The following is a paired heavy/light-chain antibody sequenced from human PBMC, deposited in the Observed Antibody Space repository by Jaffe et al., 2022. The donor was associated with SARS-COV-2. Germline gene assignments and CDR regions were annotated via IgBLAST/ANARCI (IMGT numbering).Light chain of an antibody. J-gene: IGKJ3*01. CDR2: AAS. CDR1: QGISSY. Sequence: AIRMTQSPSSFSASTGDRVTITCRASQGISSYLAWYQQKPGKAPKLLIYAASTLQSGVPSRFSGSGSGTDFTLTISCLQSEDFATYYCQQYYSYPRTFGPGTKVDIK. CDR3: QQYYSYPRT. V-gene: IGKV1-8*01.
Heavy chain of an antibody. CDR3: ARGGYCSSTSCYSYYYYGMDV. CDR2: IWYDGSNK. D-gene: IGHD2-2*01. V-gene: IGHV3-33*01. J-gene: IGHJ6*02. CDR1: GFTFSSYG. Sequence: QVQLVESGGGVVQPGRSLRLSCAASGFTFSSYGMHWVRQAPGKGLEWVAVIWYDGSNKYYADSVKGRFTISRDNSKNTLYLQMNSLRAEDTAVYYCARGGYCSSTSCYSYYYYGMDVWGQGTTVTVSS.